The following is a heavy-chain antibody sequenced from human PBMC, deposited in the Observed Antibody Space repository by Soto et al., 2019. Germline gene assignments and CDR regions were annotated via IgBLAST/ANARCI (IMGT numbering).Heavy chain of an antibody. J-gene: IGHJ4*02. Sequence: QVQLVQSGAEVKKPGSSVKVSCKASGGTFRSYTISWVRQAPGQGLEWMGRIIPILGIANYAQKFQGRVTITADKSTSTAYIELSSLRAEDTAVYYGASYDSSGFNDYWGQGTLVAVAS. V-gene: IGHV1-69*02. CDR2: IIPILGIA. CDR3: ASYDSSGFNDY. CDR1: GGTFRSYT. D-gene: IGHD3-22*01.